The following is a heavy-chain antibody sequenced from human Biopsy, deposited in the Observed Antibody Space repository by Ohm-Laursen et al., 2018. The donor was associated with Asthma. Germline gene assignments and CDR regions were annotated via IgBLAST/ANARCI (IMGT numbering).Heavy chain of an antibody. Sequence: ASVKVSCKASGYNLISFAIHWVRQAPGQRLEWMGWVNTGNGDTKYSQKFQGRVAITRDTSASTAYMELRSLRSEDTATYYCARTYYDFLTGQVKDVFGVWGQGTMVTVSS. J-gene: IGHJ3*01. CDR1: GYNLISFA. CDR3: ARTYYDFLTGQVKDVFGV. D-gene: IGHD3-9*01. CDR2: VNTGNGDT. V-gene: IGHV1-3*04.